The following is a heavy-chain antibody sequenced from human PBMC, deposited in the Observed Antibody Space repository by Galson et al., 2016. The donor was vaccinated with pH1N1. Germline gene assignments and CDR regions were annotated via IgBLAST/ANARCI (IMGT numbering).Heavy chain of an antibody. CDR2: ISWNSGSI. Sequence: SLRLSCAASGFTFDDYAMRWVRQAPGKGLEWVSGISWNSGSIGYADSVKGRFTISRDNAKNSLYLQMNSLRAEDTAVYYCARAIAAAEGYWGQGTLVTVSS. V-gene: IGHV3-9*01. D-gene: IGHD6-13*01. CDR3: ARAIAAAEGY. CDR1: GFTFDDYA. J-gene: IGHJ4*02.